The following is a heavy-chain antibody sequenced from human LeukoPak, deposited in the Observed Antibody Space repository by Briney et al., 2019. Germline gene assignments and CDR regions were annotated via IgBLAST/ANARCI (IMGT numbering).Heavy chain of an antibody. V-gene: IGHV3-23*01. CDR1: GFTFSSYA. J-gene: IGHJ6*03. D-gene: IGHD3-9*01. Sequence: GGSLRLSCAASGFTFSSYAMSWVRQAPGKGLEWVSAISGSGGSTYYADSVKGRFTISRDNSKNTLYLQMNSLRAEDTAVYYCARGHDGLYYDILTGPYYYYYMDVWGKGTTVTVSS. CDR2: ISGSGGST. CDR3: ARGHDGLYYDILTGPYYYYYMDV.